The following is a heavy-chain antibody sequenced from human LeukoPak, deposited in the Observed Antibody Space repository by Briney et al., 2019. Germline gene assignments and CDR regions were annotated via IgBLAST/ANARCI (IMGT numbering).Heavy chain of an antibody. CDR1: GGTFSSYA. Sequence: GSSVKVSCKASGGTFSSYAISWVRQAPGQGLEWMGGIIPIFGTANYAQKFQGRVTITADESTSTAYMELSSLRSEDTAVYYCARVRRPWDYYYGMDVWGQGTTVTVSS. CDR3: ARVRRPWDYYYGMDV. V-gene: IGHV1-69*01. CDR2: IIPIFGTA. J-gene: IGHJ6*02. D-gene: IGHD4-17*01.